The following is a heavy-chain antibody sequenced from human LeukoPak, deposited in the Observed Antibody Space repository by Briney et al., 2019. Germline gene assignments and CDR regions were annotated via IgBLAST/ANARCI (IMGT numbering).Heavy chain of an antibody. D-gene: IGHD5-12*01. CDR3: ARDVGPVATSGYYFDY. V-gene: IGHV1-46*01. CDR1: GYTFTIYY. J-gene: IGHJ4*02. CDR2: INPSGGST. Sequence: ASVKVSCKASGYTFTIYYVHWVRQAPGQGLEWMGIINPSGGSTSYAQKFQGRVTMTRDTSTSTVYMELSSLRSEDTAVYYCARDVGPVATSGYYFDYWGQGTLVTVSS.